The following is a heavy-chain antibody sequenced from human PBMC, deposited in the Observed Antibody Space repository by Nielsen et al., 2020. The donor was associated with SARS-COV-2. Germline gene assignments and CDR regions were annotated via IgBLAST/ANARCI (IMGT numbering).Heavy chain of an antibody. J-gene: IGHJ5*02. D-gene: IGHD3-10*01. CDR2: IYPGDSDT. Sequence: GESLKISCKGSGYSFTSYWIGWVRQLPGKGLEWMGIIYPGDSDTRYSPSFQGQVTISADKSISTAYLQWSSLKASDTAMYYCARGVRGPTEVYNWFDPWGQGTLVTVSS. CDR1: GYSFTSYW. V-gene: IGHV5-51*01. CDR3: ARGVRGPTEVYNWFDP.